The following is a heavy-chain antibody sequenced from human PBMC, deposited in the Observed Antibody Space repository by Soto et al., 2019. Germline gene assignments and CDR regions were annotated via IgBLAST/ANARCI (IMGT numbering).Heavy chain of an antibody. Sequence: QVQLVQSGAEVKKPGASVKVSCKASGYTFTSYDINWVRQATGQGLEWMGWMNPNSGNTGYAQKFQGRVTMTRNTSISTAYMKLSSLRSEDTAVYYCARGPTYCTNGVCYNYYYYGMDVWGQGTTVTVSS. V-gene: IGHV1-8*01. CDR2: MNPNSGNT. D-gene: IGHD2-8*01. CDR3: ARGPTYCTNGVCYNYYYYGMDV. J-gene: IGHJ6*02. CDR1: GYTFTSYD.